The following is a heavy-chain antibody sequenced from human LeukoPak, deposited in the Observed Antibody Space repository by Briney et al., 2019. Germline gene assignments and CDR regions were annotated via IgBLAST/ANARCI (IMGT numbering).Heavy chain of an antibody. V-gene: IGHV3-23*01. CDR2: VSRGGAST. CDR1: KFIFTTYT. Sequence: GGSLGLSCAVSKFIFTTYTMTWVRQAPGKGLEWVSSVSRGGASTYYADSVKGRFTISRDSSNNTVYLQMRSLRAEDTAVYYCAKDSYGLDVWGQGTTVSVSS. CDR3: AKDSYGLDV. J-gene: IGHJ6*02.